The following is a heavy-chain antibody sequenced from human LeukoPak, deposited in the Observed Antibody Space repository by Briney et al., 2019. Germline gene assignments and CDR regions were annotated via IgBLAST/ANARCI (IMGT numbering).Heavy chain of an antibody. J-gene: IGHJ4*02. CDR1: GYTFTSYG. CDR2: ISAYNGNT. Sequence: ASVKVSCKASGYTFTSYGISWVRQAPGQGLEWMGWISAYNGNTNYAQKLQGRVTMTTDTSTSTAYTELRSLRSDDTAVYYCARERRSTVTSRYYFDYWGQGTLVTVSS. CDR3: ARERRSTVTSRYYFDY. V-gene: IGHV1-18*01. D-gene: IGHD4-17*01.